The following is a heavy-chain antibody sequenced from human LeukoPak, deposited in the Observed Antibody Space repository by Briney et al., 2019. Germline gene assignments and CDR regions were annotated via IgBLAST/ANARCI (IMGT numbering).Heavy chain of an antibody. D-gene: IGHD6-19*01. Sequence: ASVKVSCKASGGTFSSYAISWVRQAPGQGLEWMGGIIPIFGTANYAQKFQGRVTITTDESTSTAYMELRSLRSDDTAVYYCARDLGIAVAGTSGYWGQGTLVTVSS. J-gene: IGHJ4*02. CDR3: ARDLGIAVAGTSGY. CDR1: GGTFSSYA. V-gene: IGHV1-69*05. CDR2: IIPIFGTA.